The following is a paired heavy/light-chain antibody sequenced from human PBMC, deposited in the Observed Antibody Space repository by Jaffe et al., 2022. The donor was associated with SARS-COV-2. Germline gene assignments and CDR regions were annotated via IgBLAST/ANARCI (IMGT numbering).Heavy chain of an antibody. CDR2: MFYSGST. Sequence: QPQLQESGPGLVRPSETLSLTCTVSGDSISSSTYQWGWIRQSPGKGLEWIGNMFYSGSTYYNPSLQSRVTISVDTSKNQFSLEVASVTAADTAIYFCARNCGGDCYFDYWGQGTLVTVSS. J-gene: IGHJ4*02. D-gene: IGHD2-21*02. V-gene: IGHV4-39*01. CDR1: GDSISSSTYQ. CDR3: ARNCGGDCYFDY.
Light chain of an antibody. CDR3: QVWDSGSDRWV. CDR2: YDS. V-gene: IGLV3-21*04. J-gene: IGLJ3*02. Sequence: SYVLTQPPSVSAAPGKTARITCGGENIARKHVHWYQLKPGQAPVLVISYDSDRRPGIPERVSGSNSGNTATLTISRVEAGDEADYFCQVWDSGSDRWVFGGGTKLTVL. CDR1: NIARKH.